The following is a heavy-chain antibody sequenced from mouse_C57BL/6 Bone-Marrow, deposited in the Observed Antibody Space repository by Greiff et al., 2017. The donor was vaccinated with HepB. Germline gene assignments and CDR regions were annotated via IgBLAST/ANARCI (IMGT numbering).Heavy chain of an antibody. CDR3: ARGGAFITTVVRESYFDY. D-gene: IGHD1-1*01. CDR2: IHPNSGST. J-gene: IGHJ2*01. V-gene: IGHV1-64*01. Sequence: QVQLQQSGAELVKPGASVKLSCKASGYTFTSYWMHWVKQRPGQGLEWIGMIHPNSGSTNYNEKFKSKATLTVDKSSSTAYMQLSSLTSEDSAVYYCARGGAFITTVVRESYFDYWGQGTTLTVSS. CDR1: GYTFTSYW.